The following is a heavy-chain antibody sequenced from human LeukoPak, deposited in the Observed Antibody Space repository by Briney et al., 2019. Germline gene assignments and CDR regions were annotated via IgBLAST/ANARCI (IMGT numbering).Heavy chain of an antibody. CDR1: GFALSSHW. V-gene: IGHV3-7*01. D-gene: IGHD3-3*01. Sequence: GGSLRLSCAASGFALSSHWMTWVRQVPGRGPEWVANVNRDGSETYYLDSVKGRFTISRANAKNSLFLQMNSLRAEDTAVYYCARGPHGGFVIIPTEFWGQGTLVTVSS. CDR3: ARGPHGGFVIIPTEF. J-gene: IGHJ4*02. CDR2: VNRDGSET.